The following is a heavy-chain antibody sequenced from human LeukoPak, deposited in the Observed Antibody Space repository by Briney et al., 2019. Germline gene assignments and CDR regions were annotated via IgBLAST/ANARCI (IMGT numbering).Heavy chain of an antibody. D-gene: IGHD5-12*01. V-gene: IGHV1-8*01. J-gene: IGHJ5*02. CDR3: ARGSGHDGKDWFDP. CDR2: MNSNSGNT. CDR1: GYTLTNHD. Sequence: ASVKVSCRASGYTLTNHDINWFRQATGQGLEWMGWMNSNSGNTGYAQKFQGRVTMTRNTSTRTAYMELSSLRSDDTAVYYCARGSGHDGKDWFDPWGQGTLVIVSS.